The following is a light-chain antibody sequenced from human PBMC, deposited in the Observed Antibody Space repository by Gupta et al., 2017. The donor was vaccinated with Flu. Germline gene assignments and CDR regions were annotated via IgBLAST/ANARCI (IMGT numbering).Light chain of an antibody. CDR2: AAA. V-gene: IGKV1-17*01. J-gene: IGKJ1*01. CDR3: LQHNRYTRT. Sequence: IQLTQSPSSLSASVGDRVTITWRASKGIRRDLGWYQQKPGKATKRLSYAAASLQSGVPSRVSGSGSGTECTLTISSLQPEDFATYYGLQHNRYTRTFGQGNKVEIK. CDR1: KGIRRD.